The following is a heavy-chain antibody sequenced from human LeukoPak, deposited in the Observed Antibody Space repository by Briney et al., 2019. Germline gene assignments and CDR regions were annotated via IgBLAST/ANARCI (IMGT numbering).Heavy chain of an antibody. D-gene: IGHD1-1*01. CDR1: GFTFSSFD. V-gene: IGHV3-13*01. Sequence: GGPLRLSCAASGFTFSSFDVHWFRQPTGQGLEWVSTIGTASDTSYPGSVESRFTHSTDNAKNSLYIQMNSLTAGDTAVYYCARGPPRGKYYYMDVGGKRTTVTVSS. CDR2: IGTASDT. CDR3: ARGPPRGKYYYMDV. J-gene: IGHJ6*03.